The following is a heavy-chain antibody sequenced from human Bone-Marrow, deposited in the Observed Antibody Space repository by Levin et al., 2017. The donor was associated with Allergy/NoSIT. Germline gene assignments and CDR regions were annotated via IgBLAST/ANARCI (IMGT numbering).Heavy chain of an antibody. CDR3: AKLTPAASAADY. Sequence: AGGSLRLSCAASGFALNTYPMSWVRQAPGRGLEWVSSISTNGDRTYHADSVEGRPTVSRDNSKNTVYLQMKSLRVEDTAMYFCAKLTPAASAADYWGQGTLVTVSS. CDR2: ISTNGDRT. CDR1: GFALNTYP. D-gene: IGHD6-25*01. V-gene: IGHV3-23*01. J-gene: IGHJ4*02.